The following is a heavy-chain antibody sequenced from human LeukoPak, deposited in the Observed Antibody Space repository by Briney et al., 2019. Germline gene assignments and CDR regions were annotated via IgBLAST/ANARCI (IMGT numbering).Heavy chain of an antibody. CDR2: IKQDGSET. J-gene: IGHJ4*02. D-gene: IGHD5-24*01. CDR3: ARETPRRGETRDGYR. Sequence: GGSLRLSCAASGFTFSSYWMSWVRQAPGKGLEWVANIKQDGSETYYADSVKGRFTISRDNPKNLLFLQINSLRVEDTAVYYCARETPRRGETRDGYRWGQGTVVTVSS. CDR1: GFTFSSYW. V-gene: IGHV3-7*01.